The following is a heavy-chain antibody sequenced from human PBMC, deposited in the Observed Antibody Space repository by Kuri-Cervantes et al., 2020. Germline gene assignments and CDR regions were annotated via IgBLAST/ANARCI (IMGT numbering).Heavy chain of an antibody. CDR3: AKSGWDAFDY. J-gene: IGHJ4*02. D-gene: IGHD1-26*01. CDR1: GFTFSDYY. CDR2: ISSSGSTI. V-gene: IGHV3-11*04. Sequence: GGSLRLSCAASGFTFSDYYMSWIRQAPGKGLEWVSYISSSGSTIYYADSVKGRFTISRDNSKNTLYLQMNSLRAEDTAVYYYAKSGWDAFDYWGQGTLVTVSS.